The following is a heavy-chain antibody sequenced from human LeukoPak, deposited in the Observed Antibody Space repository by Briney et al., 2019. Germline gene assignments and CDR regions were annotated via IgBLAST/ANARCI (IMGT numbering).Heavy chain of an antibody. J-gene: IGHJ4*02. CDR3: TTDLAARGPFDY. CDR2: IKSKTDGGTT. Sequence: GGSLRLSCAASGFTFSNAWMSWVRQAPWKGLEWVGRIKSKTDGGTTDYAAPVKGRFTISRDDSKNTLYLQMNSLKTEDTAVYYCTTDLAARGPFDYWGQGTLVTVSS. V-gene: IGHV3-15*01. CDR1: GFTFSNAW. D-gene: IGHD3-16*01.